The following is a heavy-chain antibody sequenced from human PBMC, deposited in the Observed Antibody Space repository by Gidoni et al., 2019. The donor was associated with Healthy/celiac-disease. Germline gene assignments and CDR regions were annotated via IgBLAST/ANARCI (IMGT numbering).Heavy chain of an antibody. Sequence: EVQLVESGGGLVKPCAASGFTFSSYSMNWVRQAPGKGLEWVSSISSSSSYIYYADSVKGRFTISRDNAKNSLYLQMNSLRAEDTAVYYCARDQSQYCSSTSCPAGFDYWGQGTLVTVSS. CDR2: ISSSSSYI. V-gene: IGHV3-21*01. D-gene: IGHD2-2*01. CDR1: GFTFSSYS. J-gene: IGHJ4*02. CDR3: ARDQSQYCSSTSCPAGFDY.